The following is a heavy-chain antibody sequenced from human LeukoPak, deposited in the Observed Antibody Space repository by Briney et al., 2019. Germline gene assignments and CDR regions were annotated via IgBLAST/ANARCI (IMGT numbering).Heavy chain of an antibody. CDR2: IYYNGKT. V-gene: IGHV4-59*08. Sequence: SETLSLTCTVSGGSMSSYYWSWIGHPPGKGLEWIGYIYYNGKTNYSPSLNSRVTISVDTSRNQFSLKLNSVTAADTAVYYCARGGWSVDYWGQGTLVTVSS. D-gene: IGHD6-19*01. CDR1: GGSMSSYY. CDR3: ARGGWSVDY. J-gene: IGHJ4*02.